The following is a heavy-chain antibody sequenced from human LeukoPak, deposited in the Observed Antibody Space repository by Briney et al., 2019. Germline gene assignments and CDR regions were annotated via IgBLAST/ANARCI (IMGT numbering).Heavy chain of an antibody. D-gene: IGHD4-23*01. CDR3: ARTYAGNSHFDY. CDR2: LNSDGSNT. J-gene: IGHJ4*02. Sequence: PRGSLRLSCAASGFTFTSYWMHWVRQPPGKGLVWVSRLNSDGSNTYYADSVKGPFTISTDNAKNTLYLQMNSLRAEDTAVYYCARTYAGNSHFDYWGQGTLVTVSS. CDR1: GFTFTSYW. V-gene: IGHV3-74*01.